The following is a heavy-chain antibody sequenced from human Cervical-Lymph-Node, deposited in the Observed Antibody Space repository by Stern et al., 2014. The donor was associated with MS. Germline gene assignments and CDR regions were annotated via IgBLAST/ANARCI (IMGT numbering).Heavy chain of an antibody. Sequence: EVQLVESGAEVKKPGEPLKISCKGSGYNFPSYWIGWVRQMPGNGLEWMASIYPGDSDTTYNPSFQGQVTISADKSINTAYLHWSGLKASDSAIYFCARGLWSFDSWGQGTLVTVSS. CDR2: IYPGDSDT. D-gene: IGHD2-21*01. J-gene: IGHJ4*02. CDR3: ARGLWSFDS. CDR1: GYNFPSYW. V-gene: IGHV5-51*01.